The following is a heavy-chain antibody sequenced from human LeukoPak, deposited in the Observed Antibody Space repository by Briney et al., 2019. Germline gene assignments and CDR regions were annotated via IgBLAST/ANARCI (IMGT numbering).Heavy chain of an antibody. Sequence: QPGRSLRLSCAASGFTFSNYAMHWVRQAPGKGLEWVAVISYDGSNKYYADSVKGRFTISRDNSKNTLYLQMNSLRAEDTAVYYCARMGRQQLFSLKTWIDYWGQGTLVTVSS. CDR3: ARMGRQQLFSLKTWIDY. D-gene: IGHD6-13*01. V-gene: IGHV3-30*04. CDR2: ISYDGSNK. J-gene: IGHJ4*02. CDR1: GFTFSNYA.